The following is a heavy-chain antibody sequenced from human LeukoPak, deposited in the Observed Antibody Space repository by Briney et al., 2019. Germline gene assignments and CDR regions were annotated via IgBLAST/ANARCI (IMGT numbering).Heavy chain of an antibody. V-gene: IGHV4-34*01. Sequence: SETLSLTCAVYGGSFSGYYWSWIRQPPGKGLEWIGEINHSGSTNYNPSLKSRVTISVDTSKNQFSLKLSSVTAADTAMYYCARGGIAAAGSYYFDYWGQGTLVTVSS. D-gene: IGHD6-13*01. CDR3: ARGGIAAAGSYYFDY. J-gene: IGHJ4*02. CDR1: GGSFSGYY. CDR2: INHSGST.